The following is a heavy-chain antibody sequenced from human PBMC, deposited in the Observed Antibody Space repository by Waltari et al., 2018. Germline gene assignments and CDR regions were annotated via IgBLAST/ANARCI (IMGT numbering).Heavy chain of an antibody. CDR2: ISSSSTTI. CDR1: EFTFSSYR. J-gene: IGHJ6*04. D-gene: IGHD3-10*01. CDR3: ARENYYGSGTYPMDV. Sequence: EVQLVVSGGGLVQPGGSLRLSCADSEFTFSSYRMNWVRQAPGKGLEWVSYISSSSTTIYYADSVKGRFTISRDNAKNSLYLQMNSLRDEDTAVYYCARENYYGSGTYPMDVWGKGTTVTVSS. V-gene: IGHV3-48*02.